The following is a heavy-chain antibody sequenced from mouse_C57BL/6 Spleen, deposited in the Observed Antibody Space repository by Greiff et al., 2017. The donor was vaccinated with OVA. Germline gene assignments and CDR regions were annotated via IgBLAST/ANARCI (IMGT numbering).Heavy chain of an antibody. CDR3: ATSYYSNPYYYAMDY. V-gene: IGHV5-17*01. CDR1: GFTFSDYG. J-gene: IGHJ4*01. Sequence: EVQGVESGGGLVKPGGSLKLSCAASGFTFSDYGMHWVRQAPEKGLEWVAYISSGSSTIYYADTVKGRFTISRDNAKNTLFLQMTSLRSEDTAMYYCATSYYSNPYYYAMDYWGQGTSVTVSS. CDR2: ISSGSSTI. D-gene: IGHD2-5*01.